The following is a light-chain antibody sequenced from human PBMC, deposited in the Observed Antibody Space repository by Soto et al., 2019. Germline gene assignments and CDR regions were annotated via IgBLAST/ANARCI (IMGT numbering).Light chain of an antibody. Sequence: QLVLTQPPSASGTPGQRVTISCTGSSSNIGSNTVNWYQQFPETAPKLLIFSNNQRPSGVPDRFSGSKSGTSASLAIRGLQSEDEADYHCATWDDNLNGYVFGTGTKLTVL. CDR1: SSNIGSNT. J-gene: IGLJ1*01. CDR3: ATWDDNLNGYV. CDR2: SNN. V-gene: IGLV1-44*01.